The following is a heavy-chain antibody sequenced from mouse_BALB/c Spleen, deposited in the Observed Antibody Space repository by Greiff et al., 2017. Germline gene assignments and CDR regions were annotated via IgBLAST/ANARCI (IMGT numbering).Heavy chain of an antibody. CDR3: ARGVSTMDAMDY. CDR1: GYSITSDYA. J-gene: IGHJ4*01. Sequence: DVKLVESGPGLVKPSQSLSLTCTVTGYSITSDYAWNWIRQFPGNKLEWMGYISYSGSTSYNPSLKSRISITRDTSKNQFFLQLNSVTTEDTATYYCARGVSTMDAMDYWGQGTSVTVSS. CDR2: ISYSGST. V-gene: IGHV3-2*02. D-gene: IGHD2-1*01.